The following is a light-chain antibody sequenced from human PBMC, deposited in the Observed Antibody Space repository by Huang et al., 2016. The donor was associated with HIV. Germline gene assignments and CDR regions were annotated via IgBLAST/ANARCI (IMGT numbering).Light chain of an antibody. Sequence: EIVMTQSPATLSVSPGGGATLSCRASQNVRSNLAWYQQTPGQAPRLLIYETSTRASGVPARCSGSESRTEFTITISGLQSEDFAVYYCQQYDNWPPGLTFGGGTKVEI. J-gene: IGKJ4*01. CDR1: QNVRSN. CDR2: ETS. CDR3: QQYDNWPPGLT. V-gene: IGKV3D-15*01.